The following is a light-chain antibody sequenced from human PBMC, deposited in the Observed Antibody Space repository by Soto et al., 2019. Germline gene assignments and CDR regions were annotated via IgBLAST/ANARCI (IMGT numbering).Light chain of an antibody. J-gene: IGKJ1*01. CDR1: HSVRSK. CDR3: QQYYKWPQT. CDR2: DAS. V-gene: IGKV3-15*01. Sequence: EIVMTQSPATLSVSPGERATLSCGACHSVRSKLAWYKQKPGQAPRLLIYDASTRATGVPARFRGSGSETEFTLTISSLQSEDFAVYHCQQYYKWPQTFGQGTKVDIK.